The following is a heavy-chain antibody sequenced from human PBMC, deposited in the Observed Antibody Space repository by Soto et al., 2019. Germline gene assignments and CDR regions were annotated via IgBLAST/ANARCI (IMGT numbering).Heavy chain of an antibody. D-gene: IGHD6-13*01. CDR2: VHYTGST. CDR3: AGLLWGSWQHSFDK. CDR1: GGPINSAAYY. J-gene: IGHJ4*02. Sequence: SETLSLTCTVSGGPINSAAYYWAWIRQPPGKGLEWIGTVHYTGSTYYNPSLKSRVTIFVDTSKRQFSLNLSSVTAADTAVYYCAGLLWGSWQHSFDKWGQRTLVTVSS. V-gene: IGHV4-39*01.